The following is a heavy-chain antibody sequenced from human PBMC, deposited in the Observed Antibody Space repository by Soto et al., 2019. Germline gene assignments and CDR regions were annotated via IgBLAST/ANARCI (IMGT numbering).Heavy chain of an antibody. V-gene: IGHV6-1*01. J-gene: IGHJ4*02. Sequence: SQTLSLTCAISGDSVSSNSAAWNWIRQSPSRGLEWLGRTYYRSKWYNHYAVSVKSRITVNPDTSKNQFSLQLNSVTPEDTAVYYCATSLDYTRGWEFDYWGPGTLLTVSS. D-gene: IGHD6-19*01. CDR1: GDSVSSNSAA. CDR2: TYYRSKWYN. CDR3: ATSLDYTRGWEFDY.